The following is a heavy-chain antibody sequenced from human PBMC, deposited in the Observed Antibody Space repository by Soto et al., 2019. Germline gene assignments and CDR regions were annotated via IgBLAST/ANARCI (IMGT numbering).Heavy chain of an antibody. D-gene: IGHD4-4*01. CDR3: AKDKRYRNFEHYFDY. CDR2: ISWNRGNI. V-gene: IGHV3-9*01. CDR1: GVTFENYA. Sequence: EVQLVESGGGFVQPGRSLRLSCTSSGVTFENYAMHWVRQAPGKGLEWVSGISWNRGNIGYADSVRGRFTISRDNAKNSLSLPMDRLRPVDTALYYCAKDKRYRNFEHYFDYWGRGTLVTFSS. J-gene: IGHJ4*02.